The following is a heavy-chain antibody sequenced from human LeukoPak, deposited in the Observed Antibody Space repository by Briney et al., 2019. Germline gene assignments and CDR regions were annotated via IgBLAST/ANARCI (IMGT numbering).Heavy chain of an antibody. J-gene: IGHJ5*02. D-gene: IGHD2-21*02. CDR2: IYYSGNS. Sequence: PSETLSLTCTVSGGSVSSGSYFWSWIRQPPGKGLEWIGYIYYSGNSNYNPSLKSRVTISVDTSKNQFSLKLNSVTAVDTAVYYCAKDLTSHWFDPWGQGTLVAVSS. V-gene: IGHV4-61*01. CDR1: GGSVSSGSYF. CDR3: AKDLTSHWFDP.